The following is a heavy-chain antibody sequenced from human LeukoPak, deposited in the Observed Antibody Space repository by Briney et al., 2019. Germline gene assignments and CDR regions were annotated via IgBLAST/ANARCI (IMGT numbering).Heavy chain of an antibody. V-gene: IGHV3-7*01. Sequence: PGGSLRLSCAASGFSFNSYWMTWVRQAPGRGLEWVANINPAGSDTYYVDPVRGRFTISRDNAKNLVYLQMSSLRAEDTAVYSCARFGYVAGLDLWGQGTLDTVSS. J-gene: IGHJ4*02. D-gene: IGHD3-16*01. CDR1: GFSFNSYW. CDR3: ARFGYVAGLDL. CDR2: INPAGSDT.